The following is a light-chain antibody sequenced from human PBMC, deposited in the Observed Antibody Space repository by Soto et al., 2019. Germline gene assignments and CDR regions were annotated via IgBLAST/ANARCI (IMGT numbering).Light chain of an antibody. CDR2: RAS. V-gene: IGKV3-20*01. CDR3: QQYTSPPWT. J-gene: IGKJ1*01. CDR1: QSVPGNY. Sequence: EIVLTQFPGTLSLSAGERATLSYRASQSVPGNYLAWLQRKPGQAPRLLIYRASSRAPGIPDRFSGSGSGTDFTLTINRLEPEDFAVYYCQQYTSPPWTLGQGTKVETK.